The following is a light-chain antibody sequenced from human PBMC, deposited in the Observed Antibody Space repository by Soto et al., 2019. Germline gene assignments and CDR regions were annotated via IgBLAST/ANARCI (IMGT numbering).Light chain of an antibody. J-gene: IGLJ1*01. CDR1: SSDVGGYNY. CDR3: SSYAGSSNV. V-gene: IGLV2-8*01. CDR2: EVN. Sequence: QSVLTHPPSASGSPGQSVAISCTGTSSDVGGYNYVSWYQQHPGKAPNLMMYEVNKRPSGVPDRFSGYKSGNTASLTVSGLQAEDEADYYCSSYAGSSNVFGTGTKVTVL.